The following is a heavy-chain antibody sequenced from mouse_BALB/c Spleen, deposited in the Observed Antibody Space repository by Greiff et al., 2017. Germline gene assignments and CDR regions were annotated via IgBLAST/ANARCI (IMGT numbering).Heavy chain of an antibody. J-gene: IGHJ4*01. CDR2: IWGDGST. CDR1: GFSLTGYG. D-gene: IGHD2-1*01. V-gene: IGHV2-6-7*01. Sequence: VQLKESGPGLVAPSQSLSITCTVSGFSLTGYGVNWVRQPPGKGLEWLGMIWGDGSTDYNSALKSRLSISKDNSKSQVFLKMNSLQTVDTARYYCARSYGNYPYYAMDYWGQGTSVTVSS. CDR3: ARSYGNYPYYAMDY.